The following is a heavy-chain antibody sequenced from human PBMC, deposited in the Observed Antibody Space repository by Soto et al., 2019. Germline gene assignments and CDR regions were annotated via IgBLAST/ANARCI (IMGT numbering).Heavy chain of an antibody. Sequence: PSETLSLTXAVYGGSFSGYYWSWIRQPPGKGLEWIGEISHSGSTNYNPSLKSRVTISVDTSKNQFSLKLSSVTAADTAVYYCAGIAARRQGYYYYGMDVWGQGTTVTVSS. V-gene: IGHV4-34*01. CDR1: GGSFSGYY. CDR2: ISHSGST. D-gene: IGHD6-6*01. J-gene: IGHJ6*02. CDR3: AGIAARRQGYYYYGMDV.